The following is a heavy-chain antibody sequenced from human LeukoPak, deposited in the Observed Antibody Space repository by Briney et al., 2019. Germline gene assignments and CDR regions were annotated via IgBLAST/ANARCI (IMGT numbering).Heavy chain of an antibody. J-gene: IGHJ4*02. CDR3: TRAYWYRFDY. CDR2: VGNKNDSYTT. V-gene: IGHV3-72*01. Sequence: GGSLRLSCAASGFIFSDHYMFWVRQAPGKGLEWVGHVGNKNDSYTTDYAASVKGRFTISRDDSKNSVDLQMNSLKIEDTAMYYCTRAYWYRFDYWGQGTLVTVSS. D-gene: IGHD2-8*02. CDR1: GFIFSDHY.